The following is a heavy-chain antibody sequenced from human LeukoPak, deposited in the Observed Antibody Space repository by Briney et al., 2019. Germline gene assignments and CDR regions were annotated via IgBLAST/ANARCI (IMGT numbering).Heavy chain of an antibody. CDR3: TTEKARRELLWYYYYGMDV. J-gene: IGHJ6*02. CDR1: GFTFGDYG. D-gene: IGHD1-26*01. V-gene: IGHV3-15*01. CDR2: IKSKTDGGTT. Sequence: PGGSLRLSCTASGFTFGDYGVSWFRQAPGKGLEWVGRIKSKTDGGTTDYAAPVKGRFTISRDDSKNTLYLQMNSLKTEDTAVYYCTTEKARRELLWYYYYGMDVWGQGTTVTVSS.